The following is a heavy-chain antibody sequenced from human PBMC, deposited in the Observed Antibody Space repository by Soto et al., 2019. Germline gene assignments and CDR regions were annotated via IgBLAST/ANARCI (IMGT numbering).Heavy chain of an antibody. D-gene: IGHD2-15*01. J-gene: IGHJ5*02. V-gene: IGHV1-69*01. CDR3: ARGCSGGSCYRTNWLDP. Sequence: QVQLVQSGAEVKKPGSSVKVSCKASGGTFSSYAISWVRQAPGQGLEWMGGIIPIFGTANYAQKFQGRVTITADESTSTAYMELSSLRSEDTAVYYCARGCSGGSCYRTNWLDPWGQGTLVTVSS. CDR2: IIPIFGTA. CDR1: GGTFSSYA.